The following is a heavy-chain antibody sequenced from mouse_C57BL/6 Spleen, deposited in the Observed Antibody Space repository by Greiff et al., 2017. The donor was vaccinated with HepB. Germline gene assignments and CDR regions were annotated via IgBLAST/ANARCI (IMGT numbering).Heavy chain of an antibody. V-gene: IGHV1-82*01. CDR2: IYPGDGDT. D-gene: IGHD1-1*01. J-gene: IGHJ1*03. Sequence: LQESGPELVKPGASVKISCKASGYAFSSSWMNWVKQRPGKGLEWIGRIYPGDGDTNYNGKFKGKATLTADKSSSTAYMQLSSLTSEDSAVYFCASGYYGSSSYWYFDVWGTGTTVTVSS. CDR3: ASGYYGSSSYWYFDV. CDR1: GYAFSSSW.